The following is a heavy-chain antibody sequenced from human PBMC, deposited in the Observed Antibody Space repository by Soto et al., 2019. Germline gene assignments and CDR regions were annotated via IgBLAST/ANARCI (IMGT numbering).Heavy chain of an antibody. CDR3: ARDYGDYVLVPWPY. Sequence: QVQLVQSGAEVKKPGASVKVSCKASGYTFTSYGISWVRQAPGQGLEWMGWISANNGNTNDAQKLQGRVTMTTDTSTSTAYIELRSLISDDTAVYYCARDYGDYVLVPWPYGGQGTLFTVSS. CDR1: GYTFTSYG. CDR2: ISANNGNT. D-gene: IGHD4-17*01. V-gene: IGHV1-18*01. J-gene: IGHJ4*02.